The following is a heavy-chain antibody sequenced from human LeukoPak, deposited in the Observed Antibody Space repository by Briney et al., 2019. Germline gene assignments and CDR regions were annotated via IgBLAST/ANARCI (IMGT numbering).Heavy chain of an antibody. D-gene: IGHD4-17*01. J-gene: IGHJ4*02. CDR1: GGSISSSSYY. CDR2: IYYSGST. V-gene: IGHV4-39*01. CDR3: ARLSAYGDYDFDY. Sequence: SETLSLTCTVSGGSISSSSYYWGWIRQPPGKGLEWIGSIYYSGSTYYNPSLKSRVTISVDTSKNQFSLKLSSVTAADTAVYYCARLSAYGDYDFDYWGQGTLVTVSS.